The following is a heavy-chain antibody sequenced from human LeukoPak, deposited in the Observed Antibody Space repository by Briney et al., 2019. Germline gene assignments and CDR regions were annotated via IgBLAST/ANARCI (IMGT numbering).Heavy chain of an antibody. CDR2: MNPNSGNT. Sequence: AASVKVSCKASGYTFTSYDINWVRQATGQGLEWMGWMNPNSGNTGYAQKCQGRVTMTRNTSISTAYMELSSLRSEDTAVYYCARSWSSGYYALYYFDYWGQGTLLTVSS. J-gene: IGHJ4*02. V-gene: IGHV1-8*01. CDR3: ARSWSSGYYALYYFDY. CDR1: GYTFTSYD. D-gene: IGHD3-22*01.